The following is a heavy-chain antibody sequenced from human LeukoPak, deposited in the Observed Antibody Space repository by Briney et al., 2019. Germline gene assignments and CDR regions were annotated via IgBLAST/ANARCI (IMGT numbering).Heavy chain of an antibody. Sequence: GGSLRLSCAAPGFTFSKVWMSWVRQAPGKGLEWVGRIKRRSDGGTTDYAATVKDRFTISRDDSKNTLYLQMNSLKTDDTAVYYCSPGLGDYWGQGTPVTVSS. CDR2: IKRRSDGGTT. CDR3: SPGLGDY. CDR1: GFTFSKVW. V-gene: IGHV3-15*01. D-gene: IGHD1-14*01. J-gene: IGHJ4*02.